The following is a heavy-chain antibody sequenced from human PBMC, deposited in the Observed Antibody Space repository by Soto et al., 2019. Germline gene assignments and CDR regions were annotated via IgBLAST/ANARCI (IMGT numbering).Heavy chain of an antibody. J-gene: IGHJ3*02. CDR1: GFTFKTYG. Sequence: QVQLVESGGGVVQPGRSLRLSCAASGFTFKTYGMHWVRQAPGKGLEGVAVISDDGSNKYNIASVEGRFTISRDNSKNTLYLQMNSLRNEETAVYYCARGGGYTYGTNDAFDIWGQGTMVTVSS. CDR3: ARGGGYTYGTNDAFDI. D-gene: IGHD5-18*01. V-gene: IGHV3-30*03. CDR2: ISDDGSNK.